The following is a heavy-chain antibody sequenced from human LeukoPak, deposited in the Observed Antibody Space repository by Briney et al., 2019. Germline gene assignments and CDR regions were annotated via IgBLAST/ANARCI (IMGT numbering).Heavy chain of an antibody. CDR2: IIPIFGTA. Sequence: GASVKVSCKASGGTFSSYAISWVRQAPGQGLEWMGGIIPIFGTANYAQKFQGRVTITTDESTSTAYMELSSLRSEDTAVYYCARVAYYDILTGYLLAPSYYFDYWGQGTLVTASS. D-gene: IGHD3-9*01. V-gene: IGHV1-69*05. CDR1: GGTFSSYA. J-gene: IGHJ4*02. CDR3: ARVAYYDILTGYLLAPSYYFDY.